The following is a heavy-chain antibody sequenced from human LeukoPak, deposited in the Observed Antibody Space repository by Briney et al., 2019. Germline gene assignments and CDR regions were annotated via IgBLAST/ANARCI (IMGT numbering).Heavy chain of an antibody. J-gene: IGHJ4*02. CDR2: IYYSGST. D-gene: IGHD3-10*01. V-gene: IGHV4-39*01. Sequence: SETLSLTCTVSGGSISSNNYYWGWIRQPPGKGLECIGSIYYSGSTYYNPSLKSRVTISVDTSKNQFSLKLSSVTAADTAVYYCATMVRGATPHPDYWGQGTLVTVSS. CDR3: ATMVRGATPHPDY. CDR1: GGSISSNNYY.